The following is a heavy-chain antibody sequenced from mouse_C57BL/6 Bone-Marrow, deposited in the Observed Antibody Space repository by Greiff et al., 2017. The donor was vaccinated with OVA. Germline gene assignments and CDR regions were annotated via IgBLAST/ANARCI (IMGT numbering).Heavy chain of an antibody. Sequence: EVQRVESGGGLVQPGESLKLSCESNEYEFPSHDMSWVRKTPEKRLELVAAINSDGGSTYYPDPMERRFIISRDNTKKTLYLQMSSLRAEDTALYYCARHRGDYAPFADWGQGTLVTVSA. D-gene: IGHD2-4*01. V-gene: IGHV5-2*01. CDR1: EYEFPSHD. CDR2: INSDGGST. J-gene: IGHJ3*01. CDR3: ARHRGDYAPFAD.